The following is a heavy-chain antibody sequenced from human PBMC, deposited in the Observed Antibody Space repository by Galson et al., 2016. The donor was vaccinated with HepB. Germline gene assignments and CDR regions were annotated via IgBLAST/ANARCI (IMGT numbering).Heavy chain of an antibody. V-gene: IGHV4-4*02. D-gene: IGHD1-26*01. CDR3: ARGTLGTTATMAFDY. CDR2: IYQTGTA. Sequence: SETLSLTCAVPGASISNNYWWSWVRQSPEKGLEWIGEIYQTGTANYNPSFMSRATISVDTSKNQISLRLDSVTAADTAVYYCARGTLGTTATMAFDYWGQGTLVSVSS. J-gene: IGHJ4*02. CDR1: GASISNNYW.